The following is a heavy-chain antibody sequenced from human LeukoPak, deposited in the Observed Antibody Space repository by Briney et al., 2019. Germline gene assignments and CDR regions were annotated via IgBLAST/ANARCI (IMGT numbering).Heavy chain of an antibody. CDR3: ARDGGDIVVVPAAIGDY. D-gene: IGHD2-2*01. CDR2: ISSSSSTI. CDR1: GFTFSSYS. J-gene: IGHJ4*02. V-gene: IGHV3-48*01. Sequence: PGGSLRLSCAASGFTFSSYSMNWVRQAPGKGLEWVSYISSSSSTIYYADSVKGRFTISRDNAKNSLYLQMNSLRAEDTAVYYCARDGGDIVVVPAAIGDYWGQGTLVTVSS.